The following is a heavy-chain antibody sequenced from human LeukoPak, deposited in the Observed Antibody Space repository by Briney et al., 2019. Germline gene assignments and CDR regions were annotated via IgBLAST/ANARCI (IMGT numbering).Heavy chain of an antibody. D-gene: IGHD1-26*01. Sequence: PGGSLRLSCAASGFTFRDYGMHWVRQAPDKGLEWVASIRNDGSDKYYEDSVKGRFAIPRDNSKNTVHLQMDSLRAEDSAVYYCVKRGSGSYDVDYWGQGTLVTVSS. CDR1: GFTFRDYG. CDR2: IRNDGSDK. V-gene: IGHV3-30*02. CDR3: VKRGSGSYDVDY. J-gene: IGHJ4*02.